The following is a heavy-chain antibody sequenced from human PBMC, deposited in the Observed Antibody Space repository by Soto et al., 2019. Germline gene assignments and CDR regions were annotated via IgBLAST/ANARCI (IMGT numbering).Heavy chain of an antibody. D-gene: IGHD4-17*01. CDR1: GFTFRSYA. V-gene: IGHV3-23*01. CDR3: AKGDYGDYGSYFDY. CDR2: ISGSGGNT. J-gene: IGHJ4*02. Sequence: EVQLLESAGGLVQPGESLRLSCAASGFTFRSYAMSWVRQAPGKGQEWVSAISGSGGNTYYADSVKGRFTISRDNSKNTLYLQMNSLRAEDTAIYYCAKGDYGDYGSYFDYWGQGTLVTVSS.